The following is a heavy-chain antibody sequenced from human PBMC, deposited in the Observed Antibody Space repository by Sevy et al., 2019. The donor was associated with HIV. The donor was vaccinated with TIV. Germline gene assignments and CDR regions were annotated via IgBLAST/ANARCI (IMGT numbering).Heavy chain of an antibody. CDR2: MNQDGTER. J-gene: IGHJ4*02. CDR3: VREGLGGFSYSLDC. D-gene: IGHD3-16*01. CDR1: GFSFSTYW. Sequence: GGYLRLSCAASGFSFSTYWMTWVRQAPGKGLEWVATMNQDGTERDYVDSVKGRFTISRDNTKTSLFRQMNSLSAEDTGVYYCVREGLGGFSYSLDCWGQGTLVTVSS. V-gene: IGHV3-7*01.